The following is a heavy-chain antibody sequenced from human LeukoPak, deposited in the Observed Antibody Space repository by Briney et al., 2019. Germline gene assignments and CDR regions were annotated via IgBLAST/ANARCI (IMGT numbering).Heavy chain of an antibody. V-gene: IGHV3-23*01. CDR2: GNSGST. CDR1: GFTLRNYA. CDR3: AKVDCGSNCNDGRCPR. D-gene: IGHD2-15*01. J-gene: IGHJ4*02. Sequence: GGSLRLSCAVSGFTLRNYAMSRVRQAPGKGLEWVSGGNSGSTHYADSVKGRFTISRDNSKNTLYLQMNGLRVEDTAVYHCAKVDCGSNCNDGRCPRWGQGTLVTVSS.